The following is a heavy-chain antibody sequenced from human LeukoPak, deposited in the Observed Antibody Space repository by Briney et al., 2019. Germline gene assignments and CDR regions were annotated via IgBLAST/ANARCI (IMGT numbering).Heavy chain of an antibody. CDR1: GYSFTSYW. CDR3: ARIVSSGYYSGDYYYYYMDV. J-gene: IGHJ6*03. V-gene: IGHV5-51*01. Sequence: GESLKISCKGSGYSFTSYWIGWVRQMPGKGLEWMGIIYPGDSDTRYSPSFQGQVTISADKSISTAYLQWSSLKASDTAMYYCARIVSSGYYSGDYYYYYMDVWDKGTTVTVSS. CDR2: IYPGDSDT. D-gene: IGHD3-22*01.